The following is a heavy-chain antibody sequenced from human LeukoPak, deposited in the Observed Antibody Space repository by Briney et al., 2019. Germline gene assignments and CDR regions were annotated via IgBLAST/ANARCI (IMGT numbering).Heavy chain of an antibody. CDR3: ARWTGDDYFFDY. D-gene: IGHD3/OR15-3a*01. CDR1: GGTFSSYA. J-gene: IGHJ4*02. V-gene: IGHV1-2*04. CDR2: INPNSGGT. Sequence: ASVKVSCKASGGTFSSYAISWVRQAPGQGLEWMGWINPNSGGTNYAQKFQGWATMTRDTSISTAYMELSRLRSDDTAVYYCARWTGDDYFFDYWGQGTLVTVSS.